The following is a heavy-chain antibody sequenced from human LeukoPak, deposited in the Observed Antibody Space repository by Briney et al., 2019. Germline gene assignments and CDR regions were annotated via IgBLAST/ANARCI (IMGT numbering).Heavy chain of an antibody. CDR1: GFTFSSYA. CDR2: ISGSGGYT. V-gene: IGHV3-23*01. J-gene: IGHJ4*02. D-gene: IGHD3-10*01. CDR3: AKGGGSGSFLKEYNFDY. Sequence: GGSLRLSCAASGFTFSSYAMSWVRQAPGKGQEWVSAISGSGGYTYFADSVKGRFTISRDNSRNTLYLQMNSLRTEDTAVYYCAKGGGSGSFLKEYNFDYWGQGTLATVSS.